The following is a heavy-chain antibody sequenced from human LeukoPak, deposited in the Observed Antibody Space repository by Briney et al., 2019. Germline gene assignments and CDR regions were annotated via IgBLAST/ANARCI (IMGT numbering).Heavy chain of an antibody. CDR2: IGTAGDT. D-gene: IGHD4-17*01. Sequence: PGGSLRLSCAASGFTFSSYDTHWVRQATGKGLEWVSAIGTAGDTYYPGSVKGRFTISRDNSKNTLYLQMNSLRAEDTAVYYCARGGRTTWHGMDVWGQGTTVTVSS. J-gene: IGHJ6*02. CDR3: ARGGRTTWHGMDV. V-gene: IGHV3-13*01. CDR1: GFTFSSYD.